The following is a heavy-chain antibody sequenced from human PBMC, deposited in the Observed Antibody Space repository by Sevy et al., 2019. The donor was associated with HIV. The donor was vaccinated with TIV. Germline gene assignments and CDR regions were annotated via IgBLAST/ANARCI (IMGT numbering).Heavy chain of an antibody. V-gene: IGHV1-69*13. D-gene: IGHD6-19*01. CDR2: IIPILGTV. CDR1: GGTFSSYG. Sequence: ATVKVSCKASGGTFSSYGISWVRQAPGQGLEWMGGIIPILGTVNYAQKFQGRVTITADESTKTAYMELSSLRSEDTAVYYCARGGGNGWYYFDYWGQETLVTVSS. CDR3: ARGGGNGWYYFDY. J-gene: IGHJ4*02.